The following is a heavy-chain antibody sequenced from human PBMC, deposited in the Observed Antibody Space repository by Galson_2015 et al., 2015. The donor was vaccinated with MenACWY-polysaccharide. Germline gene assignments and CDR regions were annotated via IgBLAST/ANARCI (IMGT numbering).Heavy chain of an antibody. V-gene: IGHV2-70*04. CDR3: TRTAAAGQGYFDY. Sequence: PALVKPTQTLTLTCTFSGFSLSTTGMRVSWIRQPLGKALEWLARIDWNDGKFYSTSLKTRLTISKDTSENQVVLTMSNMDPVDTATYYCTRTAAAGQGYFDYWGQGTQVTVSS. CDR1: GFSLSTTGMR. J-gene: IGHJ4*03. D-gene: IGHD6-13*01. CDR2: IDWNDGK.